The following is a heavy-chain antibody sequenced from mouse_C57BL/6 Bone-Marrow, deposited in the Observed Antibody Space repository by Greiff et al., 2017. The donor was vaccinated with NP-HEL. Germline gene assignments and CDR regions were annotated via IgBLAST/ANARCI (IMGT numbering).Heavy chain of an antibody. Sequence: QVQLQQPGTELVKPGASVKLSCKASGYTFTSYWMHWVKQRPGQGLEWIGNINPSNGGTNYNEKFKSKATLTVDKSSSTAYMQLSSLTSEDSAVYYCARETAQATSYYYAMDYWGQGTSVTVSS. CDR2: INPSNGGT. J-gene: IGHJ4*01. CDR3: ARETAQATSYYYAMDY. V-gene: IGHV1-53*01. CDR1: GYTFTSYW. D-gene: IGHD3-2*02.